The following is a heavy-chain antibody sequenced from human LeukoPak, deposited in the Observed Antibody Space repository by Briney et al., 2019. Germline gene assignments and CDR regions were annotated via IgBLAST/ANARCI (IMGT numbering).Heavy chain of an antibody. Sequence: GESLKISCKGSGYSFTSYWIGWVRQMPGKGLEWMGRIDPSDSYTNYSPSFQGHVTISADKSISTAYLQWSSLKASHTAVYYCASNYGDYGGFDYWGQGTLVTVSS. CDR3: ASNYGDYGGFDY. D-gene: IGHD4-17*01. CDR2: IDPSDSYT. J-gene: IGHJ4*02. V-gene: IGHV5-10-1*01. CDR1: GYSFTSYW.